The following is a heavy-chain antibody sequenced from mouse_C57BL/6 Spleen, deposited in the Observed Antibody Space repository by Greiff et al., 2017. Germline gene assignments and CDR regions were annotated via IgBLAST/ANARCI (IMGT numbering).Heavy chain of an antibody. D-gene: IGHD1-1*01. J-gene: IGHJ4*01. Sequence: VQLQQSGTVLARPGASVKMSCKTSGYTFTSYWMHWVKQRPGQGLEWIGAIYPGNSDTSYNQKFKGKAKLTAVTSASTAYMELSSLTNEDSAVYYCTRRDYYGGYAMDYWGQGTSVTVSS. CDR1: GYTFTSYW. CDR2: IYPGNSDT. V-gene: IGHV1-5*01. CDR3: TRRDYYGGYAMDY.